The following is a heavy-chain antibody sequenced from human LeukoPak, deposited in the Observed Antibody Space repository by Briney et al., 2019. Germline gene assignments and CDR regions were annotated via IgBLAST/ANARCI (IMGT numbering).Heavy chain of an antibody. CDR2: ISGSGGST. CDR1: GFTFSSYG. CDR3: AKKVYGDYVGYFDY. V-gene: IGHV3-23*01. D-gene: IGHD4-17*01. Sequence: GGSLRLSCAASGFTFSSYGMSWVRQAPGKGLEWVSAISGSGGSTYYADSVKGRFTISRDNSKNTLYLQMNSLRAEDTAVYYCAKKVYGDYVGYFDYWGQGTLVTVSS. J-gene: IGHJ4*02.